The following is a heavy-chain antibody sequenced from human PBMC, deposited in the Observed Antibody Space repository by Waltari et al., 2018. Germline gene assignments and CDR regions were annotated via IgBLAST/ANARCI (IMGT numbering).Heavy chain of an antibody. D-gene: IGHD3-10*01. V-gene: IGHV1-3*01. CDR2: INAGNGNT. Sequence: QVQLVQSGAEVKKPGASVKVSCKASGYTFTSYAMHWVRQAPGQRLEWMGWINAGNGNTKYSQKFQGRVTITRDTSASTAYMELSSLRSEDTAVYYCARGVTMVRGDLIYFDYWGQGTLVIVSS. CDR1: GYTFTSYA. J-gene: IGHJ4*02. CDR3: ARGVTMVRGDLIYFDY.